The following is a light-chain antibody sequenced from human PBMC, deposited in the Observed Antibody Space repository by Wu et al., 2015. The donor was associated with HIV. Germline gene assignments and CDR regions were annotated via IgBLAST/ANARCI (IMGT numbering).Light chain of an antibody. J-gene: IGKJ4*01. V-gene: IGKV1-27*01. CDR2: AAS. Sequence: DIQMTQSPSSLSASVGDRVTITCRASHDINNYVAWYQQKPGKLPKLLMYAASTLQSGVPSRFSGSGSGTDFSLTISSLQPEDIATYYCQQYDNLPLTFGGGTKVEIK. CDR3: QQYDNLPLT. CDR1: HDINNY.